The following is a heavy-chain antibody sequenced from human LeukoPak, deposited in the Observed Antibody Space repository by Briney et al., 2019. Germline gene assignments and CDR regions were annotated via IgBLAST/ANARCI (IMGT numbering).Heavy chain of an antibody. CDR2: INHSGST. CDR3: ARLAVAEDY. Sequence: SETLSLTCAVYGRSFSGYYWSWIRQPPGKGLEWIGEINHSGSTNYNPSLKSRVTISVDTSKNQFSLKLSSVTAADTAVYYCARLAVAEDYWGQGTLVTVSS. V-gene: IGHV4-34*01. J-gene: IGHJ4*02. CDR1: GRSFSGYY. D-gene: IGHD6-19*01.